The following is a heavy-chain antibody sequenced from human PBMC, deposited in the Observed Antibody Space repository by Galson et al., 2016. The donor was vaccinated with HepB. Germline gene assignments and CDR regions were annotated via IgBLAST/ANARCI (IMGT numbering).Heavy chain of an antibody. Sequence: SLRLSCAASGFTFNTYAMHWARQSPGKGLEWIAVISYDGSSEFYADSVKGRVTVSRDNAKNTLYLQMNSLRAEDTAVYYCARDGWLTGRGIRGGLDVWGSGTTVTVSS. V-gene: IGHV3-33*08. D-gene: IGHD5-24*01. CDR2: ISYDGSSE. CDR3: ARDGWLTGRGIRGGLDV. CDR1: GFTFNTYA. J-gene: IGHJ6*04.